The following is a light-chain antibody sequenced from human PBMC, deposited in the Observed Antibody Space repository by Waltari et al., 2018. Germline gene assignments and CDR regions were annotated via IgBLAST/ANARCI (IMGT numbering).Light chain of an antibody. Sequence: ENVLTQSPGTLSLSPGDGATLSCRASQSVTSNYLAWYQQRPGQAPRLLIYCASRRAMGSPDRFSGSGSGRDCTLTMTTLEPEDFAVYYCQQYGNSPFTFGQGTNLEIK. J-gene: IGKJ2*01. CDR2: CAS. V-gene: IGKV3-20*01. CDR1: QSVTSNY. CDR3: QQYGNSPFT.